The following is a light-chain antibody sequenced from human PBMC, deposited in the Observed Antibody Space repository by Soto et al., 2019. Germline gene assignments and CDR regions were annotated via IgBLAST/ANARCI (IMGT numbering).Light chain of an antibody. CDR1: SSDVGSYNL. J-gene: IGLJ1*01. CDR3: CSYAGTSIFYV. CDR2: EGS. Sequence: QSALTQPASVSGSPGQSITISCTGTSSDVGSYNLVSWYQQHPGKAPKLMIYEGSKRPSGVSNRFSASKSGNTASLTVSGLQAEDEADYYCCSYAGTSIFYVFGSGTKLTVL. V-gene: IGLV2-23*01.